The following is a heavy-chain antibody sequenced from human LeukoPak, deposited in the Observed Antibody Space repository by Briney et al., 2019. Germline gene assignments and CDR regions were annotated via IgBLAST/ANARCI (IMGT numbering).Heavy chain of an antibody. D-gene: IGHD2-2*01. CDR2: IYSGGGTTK. Sequence: PGGSLRLSCVASGLTFRNYGFHWVRQAPGKGLEWVAIIYSGGGTTKYYAESLKDRFTITRDDSRDMLYLQMNSLRAEDTAVYYCVVILVPGGVWHFDLWGRGTLVTVSS. V-gene: IGHV3-33*03. J-gene: IGHJ2*01. CDR3: VVILVPGGVWHFDL. CDR1: GLTFRNYG.